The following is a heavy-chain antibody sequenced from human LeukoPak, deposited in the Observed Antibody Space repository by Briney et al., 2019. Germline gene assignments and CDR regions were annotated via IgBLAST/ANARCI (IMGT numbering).Heavy chain of an antibody. V-gene: IGHV3-74*01. CDR3: ATRRLHDAFDI. Sequence: GGSLRLSCAASGFTFSSYWMHWVRQAPGKGLVWVSRINSDGSSTSYADSVKGRFTISRDNSKNTLYLQMNSLRAEDTAVYYCATRRLHDAFDIWGQGTMVTVSS. CDR1: GFTFSSYW. CDR2: INSDGSST. D-gene: IGHD2-15*01. J-gene: IGHJ3*02.